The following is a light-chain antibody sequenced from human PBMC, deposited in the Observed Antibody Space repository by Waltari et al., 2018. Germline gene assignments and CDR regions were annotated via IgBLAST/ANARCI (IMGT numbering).Light chain of an antibody. CDR2: GAS. J-gene: IGKJ2*01. Sequence: EIVLTQSPGTLSLSPGERATLSCRASQSVRSSYFAWYQQKPGQAPRLLSYGASSRATGIPDRFSGSGSGIDFTLTISRLEPEDSAVYYCQQYGSSPYTFGQGTKVEIK. CDR1: QSVRSSY. V-gene: IGKV3-20*01. CDR3: QQYGSSPYT.